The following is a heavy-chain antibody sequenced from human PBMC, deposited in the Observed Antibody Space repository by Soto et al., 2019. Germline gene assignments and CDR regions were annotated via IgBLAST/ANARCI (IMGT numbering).Heavy chain of an antibody. D-gene: IGHD3-3*01. CDR2: IHPNLGGT. V-gene: IGHV1-2*02. J-gene: IGHJ6*02. CDR3: ARCRKSCWTGSPMDDSGMDV. CDR1: GYTFTGYY. Sequence: SVKVSCKASGYTFTGYYIHWVRQAPGQGLEWMGWIHPNLGGTDHAQKFQGRVTLTRDTSVNTAYMELSNLTSDDTAIYYCARCRKSCWTGSPMDDSGMDVWGQGTTVTVSS.